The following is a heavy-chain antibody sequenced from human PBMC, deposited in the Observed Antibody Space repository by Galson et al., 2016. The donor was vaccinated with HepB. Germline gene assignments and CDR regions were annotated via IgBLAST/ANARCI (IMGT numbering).Heavy chain of an antibody. CDR3: ARAFSTWDAIPY. CDR1: GFTFSTYA. J-gene: IGHJ4*02. D-gene: IGHD2-21*01. Sequence: SLRLSCAASGFTFSTYAMNWVRQAPGKGLEWVSVITGGSGVGTYYADSVKGRFTISRDNSKNTLYLQMNSLRAVDTAVYYCARAFSTWDAIPYWGQGTLVTVSS. CDR2: ITGGSGVGT. V-gene: IGHV3-23*01.